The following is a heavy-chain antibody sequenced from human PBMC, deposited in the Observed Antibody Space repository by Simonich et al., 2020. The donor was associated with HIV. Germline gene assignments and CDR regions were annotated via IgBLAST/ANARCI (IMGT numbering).Heavy chain of an antibody. CDR2: ISAYNGKT. V-gene: IGHV1-18*01. D-gene: IGHD3-10*01. Sequence: QVQLVQSGAEVKKPGASVKVSCKASGYTFTSYGITWVRQAPGQGLEWMGWISAYNGKTNFAHKLQCRGTMTTDTSTSTAYMELRSLRSDDTAMYYCARAGSITRVRGAEGYYGLDVWGQGTTVTVSS. CDR3: ARAGSITRVRGAEGYYGLDV. CDR1: GYTFTSYG. J-gene: IGHJ6*02.